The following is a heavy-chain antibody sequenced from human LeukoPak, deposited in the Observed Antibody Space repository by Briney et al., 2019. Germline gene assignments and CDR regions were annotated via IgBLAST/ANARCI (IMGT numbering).Heavy chain of an antibody. D-gene: IGHD2-21*01. CDR1: GFTFSSYS. CDR3: ATIPSTELNAY. V-gene: IGHV3-21*01. CDR2: ISSSRSYI. Sequence: GGSLRLSCAASGFTFSSYSMNCDRQAPGKWLEWLSSISSSRSYIYYADSVRGRFTISRDNAKNSLYLQMNSLRADDTAVYFCATIPSTELNAYWGQGTLVTVSA. J-gene: IGHJ4*02.